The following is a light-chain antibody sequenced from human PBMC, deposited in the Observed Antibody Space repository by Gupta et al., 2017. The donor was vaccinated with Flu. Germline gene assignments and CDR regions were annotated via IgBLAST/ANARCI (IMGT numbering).Light chain of an antibody. J-gene: IGKJ2*01. CDR1: QSVSSSY. CDR2: DAS. Sequence: GTLFLSPGERATLSCRASQSVSSSYLAWYQQKPVQAPRLLIYDASSRAPDIPDRLSARGSGTDFTLTISRLEPEDFAMYYCQLDGGSRVTLGQGTKMEIE. CDR3: QLDGGSRVT. V-gene: IGKV3-20*01.